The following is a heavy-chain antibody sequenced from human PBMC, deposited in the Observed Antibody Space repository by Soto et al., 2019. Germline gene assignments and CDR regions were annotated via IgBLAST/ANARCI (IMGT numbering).Heavy chain of an antibody. CDR1: GYTFTNYY. Sequence: QVQLVQSGAEVKKPGASVKVSCKASGYTFTNYYRHWVRQAPGQGLEWMGIINPTSGSTNYAQKFQGRVTLTYDTSTTTVYMELSGLRSEETAVLYCARDLAAGDHWGQGTLVTVSS. CDR2: INPTSGST. J-gene: IGHJ4*02. D-gene: IGHD6-13*01. V-gene: IGHV1-46*01. CDR3: ARDLAAGDH.